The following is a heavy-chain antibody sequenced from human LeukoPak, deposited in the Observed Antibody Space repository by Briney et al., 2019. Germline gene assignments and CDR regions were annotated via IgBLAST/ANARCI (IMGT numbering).Heavy chain of an antibody. CDR1: GGTFSSYA. Sequence: GASVKVSCKASGGTFSSYAISWVRQAPGQGLEWVGWISAYNGNTNYAQKLQGRVTMTTDTSTSTAYMELRSLRSDDTAVYYCARDDFGHSSGWYYYYHGMDVWGQGTTVTVSS. CDR2: ISAYNGNT. V-gene: IGHV1-18*01. J-gene: IGHJ6*02. CDR3: ARDDFGHSSGWYYYYHGMDV. D-gene: IGHD6-25*01.